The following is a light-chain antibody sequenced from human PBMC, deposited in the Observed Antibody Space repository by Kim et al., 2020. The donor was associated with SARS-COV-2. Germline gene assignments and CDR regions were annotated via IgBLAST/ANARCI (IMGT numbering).Light chain of an antibody. J-gene: IGLJ3*02. CDR3: QAWDSSTAV. CDR1: KLRNEH. Sequence: LGPGQTPSIAGSSNKLRNEHWYGYKQKPGQSPVLAIYQDSKRPSGIPGRFSGSNSGNTVTLTIGGIQSMDEADYYGQAWDSSTAVFGGGTQLTVL. CDR2: QDS. V-gene: IGLV3-1*01.